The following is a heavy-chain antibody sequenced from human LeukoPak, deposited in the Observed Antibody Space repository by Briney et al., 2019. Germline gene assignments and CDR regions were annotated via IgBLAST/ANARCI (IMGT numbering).Heavy chain of an antibody. CDR1: GGSISSGDYY. CDR3: ARFSMYSSGWPNFDY. Sequence: SETLSLACTVSGGSISSGDYYWSWIRQPPGKGLEWIGYIYYSGSTYYNPSLKSRVTISVDTSKNQFSLKLSSVTAADTAVYYCARFSMYSSGWPNFDYWGQGTLVTVSS. J-gene: IGHJ4*02. D-gene: IGHD6-19*01. CDR2: IYYSGST. V-gene: IGHV4-30-4*01.